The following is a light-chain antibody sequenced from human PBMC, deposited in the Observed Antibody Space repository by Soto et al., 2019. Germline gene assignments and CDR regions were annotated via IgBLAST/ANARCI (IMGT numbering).Light chain of an antibody. CDR3: QEYDNWLTWK. J-gene: IGKJ1*01. Sequence: EIVMTQSPATLSVSLGERATLSCRASQSVGGYLAWYQQRPGQVPRLLIYDAYTRAAGVPARFSGSGSGKEFSLTISSLQSEDFAAYYCQEYDNWLTWKFGQGAKVDI. CDR2: DAY. V-gene: IGKV3-15*01. CDR1: QSVGGY.